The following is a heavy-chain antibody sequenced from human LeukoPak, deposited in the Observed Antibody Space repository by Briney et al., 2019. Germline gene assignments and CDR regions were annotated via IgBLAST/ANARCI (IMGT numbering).Heavy chain of an antibody. CDR1: GFTFSSYA. CDR2: ISYDGSNK. CDR3: ARGRPIVVVTAILGIDY. Sequence: QAGGSLRLSCAASGFTFSSYAMSWVRQAPGKGLEWAAVISYDGSNKYYADSVKGRFTISRDNSKNTLYLQMNSLRAEDTAVYYCARGRPIVVVTAILGIDYWGQGTLVTVSS. J-gene: IGHJ4*02. D-gene: IGHD2-21*02. V-gene: IGHV3-30-3*01.